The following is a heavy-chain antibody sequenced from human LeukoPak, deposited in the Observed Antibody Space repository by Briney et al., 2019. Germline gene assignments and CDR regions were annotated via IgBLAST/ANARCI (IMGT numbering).Heavy chain of an antibody. CDR2: FDPEDGET. D-gene: IGHD5-18*01. V-gene: IGHV1-24*01. Sequence: ASVKVSCKVSGYTLTELSMHWVRQAPGKGLEWMGGFDPEDGETIYAQKFQGRVTMTEGTSTNTAYMELSSLRSEDTAVYYCATARGYRQIDYWGQGTLVTVSS. J-gene: IGHJ4*02. CDR1: GYTLTELS. CDR3: ATARGYRQIDY.